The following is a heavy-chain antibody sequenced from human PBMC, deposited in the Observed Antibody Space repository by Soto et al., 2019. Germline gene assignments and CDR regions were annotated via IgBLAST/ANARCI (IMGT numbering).Heavy chain of an antibody. J-gene: IGHJ4*02. D-gene: IGHD5-12*01. CDR1: GFTFSSYG. Sequence: GGSLRLSCAASGFTFSSYGMHWVRQAPGKGLEWVAVISYDGSNKYYADSVKGRFTISRDNSKNTLYLQMNSLRAEDTAVYYCAKDRSHSGYDSKDYSGQGTLVTVSS. V-gene: IGHV3-30*18. CDR2: ISYDGSNK. CDR3: AKDRSHSGYDSKDY.